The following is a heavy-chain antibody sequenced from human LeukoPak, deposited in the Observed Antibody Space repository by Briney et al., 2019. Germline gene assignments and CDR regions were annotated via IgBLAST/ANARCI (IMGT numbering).Heavy chain of an antibody. Sequence: GGSLRLSCEASGFTFDNYAMNWVRQAPGKGLEWVSTISGRGDRTYYADSVRRRFTISRDNSKNTLYLQMSSLRVDDTALYFCARGDNGDWAPLFDYWGQGTLVTVSS. V-gene: IGHV3-23*01. CDR2: ISGRGDRT. J-gene: IGHJ4*02. D-gene: IGHD4-17*01. CDR3: ARGDNGDWAPLFDY. CDR1: GFTFDNYA.